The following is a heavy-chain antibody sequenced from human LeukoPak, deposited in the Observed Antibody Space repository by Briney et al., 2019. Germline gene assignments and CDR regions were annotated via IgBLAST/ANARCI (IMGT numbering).Heavy chain of an antibody. CDR2: ISAYNGNT. CDR3: ARDLPGIAVAGSFDY. V-gene: IGHV1-18*01. D-gene: IGHD6-19*01. J-gene: IGHJ4*02. CDR1: GYTFTSYG. Sequence: GASVKVSCKASGYTFTSYGISWVRQAPGQGLEWMGWISAYNGNTNYAQKLQGRVTMTTDTSTSTAYMELRSLRSDDTAVYYCARDLPGIAVAGSFDYWGQGTLVTVSS.